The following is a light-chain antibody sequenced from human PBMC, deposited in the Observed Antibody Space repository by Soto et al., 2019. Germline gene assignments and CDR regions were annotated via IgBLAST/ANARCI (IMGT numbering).Light chain of an antibody. CDR2: DAS. CDR1: QSISSW. J-gene: IGKJ1*01. CDR3: QQYNSFWT. V-gene: IGKV1-5*01. Sequence: DIQMTQSPSTLSASVGDRVTITCRASQSISSWLAWYQQKPGKAPNLLIYDASSLQSGVPSRFSGSRSGTEFTLTISSLQPDDFATYYCQQYNSFWTFGQGTRVVI.